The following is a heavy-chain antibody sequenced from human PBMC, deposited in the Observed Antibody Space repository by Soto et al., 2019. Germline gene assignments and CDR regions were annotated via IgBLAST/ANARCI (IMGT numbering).Heavy chain of an antibody. D-gene: IGHD6-13*01. J-gene: IGHJ4*02. V-gene: IGHV4-30-4*01. Sequence: SETLSLTCTVSGGSISSGDYYWSWIRQPPGKGLEWIGYIYYSGSTYYNPSLKSRVTISVDTSKNQFSLKLSSVTAADTAVYYCATGYSSSSTDGDYFDYWGQGTLVTVSS. CDR1: GGSISSGDYY. CDR2: IYYSGST. CDR3: ATGYSSSSTDGDYFDY.